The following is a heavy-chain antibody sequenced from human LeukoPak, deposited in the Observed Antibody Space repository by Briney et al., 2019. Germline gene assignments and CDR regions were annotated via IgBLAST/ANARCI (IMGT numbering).Heavy chain of an antibody. CDR1: GFTFSSYG. D-gene: IGHD3-22*01. Sequence: SGGSLRLSCAASGFTFSSYGMHWVRQAPGKGLDWAAVIWYDGSNKYYADSVKGRFTISRDNSKNTLYLQMNSLRAEDTAVYYCARGTRYDSSGYYSQDRDYWGQGTLVSVSS. CDR3: ARGTRYDSSGYYSQDRDY. J-gene: IGHJ4*02. CDR2: IWYDGSNK. V-gene: IGHV3-33*01.